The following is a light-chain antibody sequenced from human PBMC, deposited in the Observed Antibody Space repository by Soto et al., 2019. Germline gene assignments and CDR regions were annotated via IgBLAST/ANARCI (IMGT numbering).Light chain of an antibody. CDR3: QHYNNWPRT. V-gene: IGKV3-15*01. Sequence: EIVMTQSPATLSVSPGERATLSCRASQSVSSNLAWYPQKPGQAPRLLIYGASTRATGIPARFSGSGSGTEFTLTLSSLQSEDFAVYYCQHYNNWPRTFGQGTKVEIK. CDR2: GAS. J-gene: IGKJ1*01. CDR1: QSVSSN.